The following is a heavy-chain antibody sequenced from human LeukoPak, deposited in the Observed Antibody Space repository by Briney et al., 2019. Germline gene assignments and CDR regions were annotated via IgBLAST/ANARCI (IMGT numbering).Heavy chain of an antibody. CDR2: ISYDGSKK. V-gene: IGHV3-30*03. CDR3: ARGGYLRFDQ. J-gene: IGHJ4*02. Sequence: GGSLRLSCAASGFTFSSYGMHWVRQAPGKGLEWVAAISYDGSKKYYADSVKGRSTISGDNSKNTLYLQMNSLRAEDTAVYYCARGGYLRFDQWGEGTLVTVSS. D-gene: IGHD5-12*01. CDR1: GFTFSSYG.